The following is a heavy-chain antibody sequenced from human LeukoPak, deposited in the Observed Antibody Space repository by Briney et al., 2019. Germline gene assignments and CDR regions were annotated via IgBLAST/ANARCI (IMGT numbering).Heavy chain of an antibody. V-gene: IGHV3-21*01. CDR1: GFTFSSYW. D-gene: IGHD2-21*02. CDR3: AREMIGFVTSAYYYYMDV. CDR2: VSGSGGST. Sequence: GGSLRLSCAASGFTFSSYWMHWVRQAPGKGLVWVSTVSGSGGSTYYADSVKGRFTISRDNAKNSLYLQMNSLRAEDTAVYYCAREMIGFVTSAYYYYMDVWGKGTTVTVSS. J-gene: IGHJ6*03.